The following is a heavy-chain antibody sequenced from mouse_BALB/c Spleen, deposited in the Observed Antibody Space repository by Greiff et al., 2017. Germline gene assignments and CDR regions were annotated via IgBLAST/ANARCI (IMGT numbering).Heavy chain of an antibody. CDR3: AREGDTTVGSYAMDY. Sequence: VQGVESGAELVRPGSSVKISCKASGYAFSSYWMNWVKQRPGQGLEWIGQIYPGDGDTNYNGKFKGKATLTADKSSSTAYMQLSSLTSEDSAVYFCAREGDTTVGSYAMDYWGQGTSVTVSS. V-gene: IGHV1-80*01. CDR2: IYPGDGDT. CDR1: GYAFSSYW. J-gene: IGHJ4*01. D-gene: IGHD1-1*01.